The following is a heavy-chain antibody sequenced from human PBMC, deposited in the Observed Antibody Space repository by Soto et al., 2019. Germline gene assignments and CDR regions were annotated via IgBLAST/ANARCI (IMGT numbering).Heavy chain of an antibody. CDR2: THHIGRT. Sequence: QAQLQQWGTGLLKPSETLSLTCAVYGGSFRGNYWGWFRKPPGKGLEWIGETHHIGRTAYNPSLKSRVTISIDTSRNPFSLTLNSVTAADTAVYYCARTTAASHLNYWSQGTLVTVSS. V-gene: IGHV4-34*01. D-gene: IGHD1-1*01. CDR3: ARTTAASHLNY. CDR1: GGSFRGNY. J-gene: IGHJ4*02.